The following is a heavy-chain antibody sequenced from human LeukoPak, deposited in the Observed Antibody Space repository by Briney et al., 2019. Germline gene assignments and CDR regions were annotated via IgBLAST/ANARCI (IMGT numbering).Heavy chain of an antibody. CDR3: ARDLRDYYYDSRGNWFDP. V-gene: IGHV1-69*04. CDR2: IIPILGIA. J-gene: IGHJ5*02. D-gene: IGHD3-22*01. CDR1: GGTFSSYA. Sequence: SVKVSCKASGGTFSSYAISLVRQAPGQGLEWMGRIIPILGIANYAQKFQGRVTITADKSTSTAYMELSSLRSEDTAVYYCARDLRDYYYDSRGNWFDPWGQGTLVTVSS.